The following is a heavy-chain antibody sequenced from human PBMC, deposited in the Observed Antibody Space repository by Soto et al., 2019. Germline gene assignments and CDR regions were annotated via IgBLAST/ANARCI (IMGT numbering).Heavy chain of an antibody. CDR1: GGTFSSYA. CDR3: ARDRRLITFGGVISPGFDY. V-gene: IGHV1-69*12. CDR2: IIPIFGTA. D-gene: IGHD3-16*02. Sequence: QVQLVQSGAEVKKPGSSVKVSCKASGGTFSSYAISWVRQAPGQGLEWMGGIIPIFGTANYAQKFQGRVTMTADESTSTAYMELSSLRSEDTAVYYCARDRRLITFGGVISPGFDYWGQGTLVTVSS. J-gene: IGHJ4*02.